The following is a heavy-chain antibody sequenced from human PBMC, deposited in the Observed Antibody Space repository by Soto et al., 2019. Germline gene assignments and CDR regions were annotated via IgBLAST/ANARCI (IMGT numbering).Heavy chain of an antibody. V-gene: IGHV4-30-4*01. Sequence: QVQLQESGPGLVKPSQTLSLTCTVSGGSISSGDYYWSWIRQPPGKGLEWIGYIYYSGSTYYNPPLTSRVTISVDTSKNQFSLKLSSVTAADTAVSYCASGLLNNWFDPWGQGTLVTVSS. CDR3: ASGLLNNWFDP. CDR1: GGSISSGDYY. D-gene: IGHD3-10*01. CDR2: IYYSGST. J-gene: IGHJ5*02.